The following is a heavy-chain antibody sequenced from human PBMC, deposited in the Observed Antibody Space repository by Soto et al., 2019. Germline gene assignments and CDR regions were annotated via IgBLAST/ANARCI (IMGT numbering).Heavy chain of an antibody. CDR2: IIPLVEMA. D-gene: IGHD3-10*01. Sequence: QVQLVQSGPEVKKPGSSVKVSCTASGGTLTSYTINWVRQAPGQGLEWMGRIIPLVEMANYAQKFQGRIKITANTSTSAPYMELSSLRSEDTAVYYCARGDTSFDIWGRGTLITVSS. V-gene: IGHV1-69*02. CDR3: ARGDTSFDI. J-gene: IGHJ2*01. CDR1: GGTLTSYT.